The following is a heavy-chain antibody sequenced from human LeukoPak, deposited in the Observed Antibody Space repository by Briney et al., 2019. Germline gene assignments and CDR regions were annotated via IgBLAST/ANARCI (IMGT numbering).Heavy chain of an antibody. V-gene: IGHV3-73*01. J-gene: IGHJ5*02. CDR1: GFTFSGSA. CDR2: IDKKDNLYAT. Sequence: GGSLRLSCAASGFTFSGSAVHWVRQSSGKGLEGVGHIDKKDNLYATAYAESVKGRFTISRDDSKDTAFLHMDSLKTEDTALYYCTRDRGTYNWFDPWGQGTLVTVSS. CDR3: TRDRGTYNWFDP. D-gene: IGHD2-15*01.